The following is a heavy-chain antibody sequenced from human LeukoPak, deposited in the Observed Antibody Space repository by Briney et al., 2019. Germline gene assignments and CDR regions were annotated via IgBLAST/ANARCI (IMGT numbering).Heavy chain of an antibody. Sequence: PGGSLRLSCAASGFTFSTYAMSWVRQAPGKGLEWVSTISGSGGRASTDYADSVKGRFTISRDNSKNTLYLQMNSLRVEDTAVYYCAKSGLIRFDYWGQGTLVTVSS. CDR1: GFTFSTYA. J-gene: IGHJ4*02. CDR3: AKSGLIRFDY. CDR2: ISGSGGRAST. V-gene: IGHV3-23*01. D-gene: IGHD2-15*01.